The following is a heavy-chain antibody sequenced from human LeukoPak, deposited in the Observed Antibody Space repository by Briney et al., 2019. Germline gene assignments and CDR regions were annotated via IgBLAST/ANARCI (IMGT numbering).Heavy chain of an antibody. CDR1: GGSISSYY. CDR2: IYYSGST. V-gene: IGHV4-59*08. Sequence: SETLSLTCTVSGGSISSYYWSWIRQPPGKGLEWIGYIYYSGSTNYNPSLKSRVTISVDTSKNQFSLKLSSVTAADTAVYSCARLYSGYDRLDYWGQGTLVTVSS. CDR3: ARLYSGYDRLDY. D-gene: IGHD5-12*01. J-gene: IGHJ4*02.